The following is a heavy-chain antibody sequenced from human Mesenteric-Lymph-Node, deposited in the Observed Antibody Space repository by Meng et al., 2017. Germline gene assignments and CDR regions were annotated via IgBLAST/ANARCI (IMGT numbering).Heavy chain of an antibody. CDR3: AKDYTEGHYFDY. J-gene: IGHJ4*02. Sequence: GESLKISCAASGFTFSSYAMSWVRQAPGKGLEWVSAISGSGGSTYYADSVKGRFTISRDNSKNTMYLQMNSVRAEDTAVYYCAKDYTEGHYFDYWGQGTLVTVSS. D-gene: IGHD4-11*01. CDR1: GFTFSSYA. V-gene: IGHV3-23*01. CDR2: ISGSGGST.